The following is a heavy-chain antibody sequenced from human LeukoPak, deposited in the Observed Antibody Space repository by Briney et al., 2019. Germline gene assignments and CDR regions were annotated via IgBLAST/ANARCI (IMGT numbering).Heavy chain of an antibody. CDR1: GGSISSYY. J-gene: IGHJ4*02. Sequence: SETLSHTCTVSGGSISSYYWSWIRQPPGKGLEWIGYIYYSGSTNYNPSLKSRVTISVDTSKNQFSLKLSSVTAADTAVYYCATSYSSSSVDFDYWGQGTLVTVSS. CDR2: IYYSGST. CDR3: ATSYSSSSVDFDY. D-gene: IGHD6-6*01. V-gene: IGHV4-59*01.